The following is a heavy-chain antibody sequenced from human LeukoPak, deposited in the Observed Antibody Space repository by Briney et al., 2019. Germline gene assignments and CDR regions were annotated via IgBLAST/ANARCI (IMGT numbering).Heavy chain of an antibody. CDR1: GFTFSNSA. D-gene: IGHD2-15*01. CDR2: ISGSGGST. J-gene: IGHJ4*02. Sequence: PGGSLRLSCAASGFTFSNSAMTWVRQAPGKGLEWVSAISGSGGSTYYAHSVKGRFTISRDNSKNTLYLQMSSLRAEDTAVYYCLRSGGGRASNWGQGTLVTVSS. V-gene: IGHV3-23*01. CDR3: LRSGGGRASN.